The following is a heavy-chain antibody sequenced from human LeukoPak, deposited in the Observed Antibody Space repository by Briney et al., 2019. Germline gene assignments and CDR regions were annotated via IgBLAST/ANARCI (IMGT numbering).Heavy chain of an antibody. D-gene: IGHD3-16*01. CDR3: ARRWVYDKRAFDA. CDR2: IYYTGTT. CDR1: GFTFSSYA. V-gene: IGHV4-59*08. Sequence: GSLRLSCAASGFTFSSYAMSWIRQPPGKGLEWIGHIYYTGTTDSNPSLKSRVTISLDTSKNQFSLNLSSVTAADTAVYYCARRWVYDKRAFDAWGQGTMATVSS. J-gene: IGHJ3*01.